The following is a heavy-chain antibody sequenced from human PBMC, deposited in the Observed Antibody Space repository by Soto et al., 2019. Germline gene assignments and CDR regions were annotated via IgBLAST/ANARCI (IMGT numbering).Heavy chain of an antibody. D-gene: IGHD5-18*01. V-gene: IGHV3-30-3*01. CDR3: ARDPLWGTAMVLWYFAL. CDR2: ISYDGSNK. CDR1: GFTFSSYA. J-gene: IGHJ2*01. Sequence: QVQLVESGGGVVQPGWSLRLSCAASGFTFSSYAMHWVRQAPGKGLEWVAVISYDGSNKYYADSVKGRFTISRDNSKNTLYLQMNSLRAEDTAVYYCARDPLWGTAMVLWYFALWGRGTLVTVSS.